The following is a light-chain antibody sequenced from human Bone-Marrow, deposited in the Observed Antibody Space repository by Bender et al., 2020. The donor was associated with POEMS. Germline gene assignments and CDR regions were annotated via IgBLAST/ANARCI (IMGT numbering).Light chain of an antibody. V-gene: IGLV1-44*01. CDR1: SSNIRRHS. Sequence: QSVLTQPPSASGTPGQTVTISCSGSSSNIRRHSVNWYQQLPGTAPNLLIHSNTQRPSGVPDRFSGSNSGITANLTISGTQAMDEADYYCQSYDTSLRRRVFGGGTTVTVL. CDR3: QSYDTSLRRRV. J-gene: IGLJ1*01. CDR2: SNT.